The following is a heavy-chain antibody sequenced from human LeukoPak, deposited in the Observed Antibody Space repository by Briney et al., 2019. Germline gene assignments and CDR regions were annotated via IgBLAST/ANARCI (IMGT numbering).Heavy chain of an antibody. CDR2: INPSGGST. J-gene: IGHJ5*02. CDR3: ARDHYDFWSGYYDWFDP. V-gene: IGHV1-46*01. Sequence: ASVKVSCKASGYTFTSYYMHWVRQAPGQGLEWMGIINPSGGSTSYAQKFQGRVTMTRDTSTSTVYMELSSLRSEDTAVYYCARDHYDFWSGYYDWFDPWGQGTLVTVSS. CDR1: GYTFTSYY. D-gene: IGHD3-3*01.